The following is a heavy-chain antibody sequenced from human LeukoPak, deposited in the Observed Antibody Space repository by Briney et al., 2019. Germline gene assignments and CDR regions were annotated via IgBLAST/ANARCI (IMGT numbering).Heavy chain of an antibody. CDR3: ATGGPYDYVWGSYQKQN. J-gene: IGHJ4*02. V-gene: IGHV3-74*01. CDR1: GFTFSSYW. CDR2: INSDESST. D-gene: IGHD3-16*02. Sequence: GSLRLSCAASGFTFSSYWMHWVRQAPGKGLVWVSRINSDESSTSYADSVKGRFTISRDNAKNTLYLQMNSLRAEDTAVYYCATGGPYDYVWGSYQKQNWGQGTLVTVSS.